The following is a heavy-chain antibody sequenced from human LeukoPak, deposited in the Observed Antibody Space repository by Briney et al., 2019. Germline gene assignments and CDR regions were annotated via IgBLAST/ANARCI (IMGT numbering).Heavy chain of an antibody. D-gene: IGHD3-22*01. J-gene: IGHJ4*02. CDR3: AKINYYDSSGYYYPPRYFDY. CDR2: ISGSGGST. CDR1: GFTFSSYG. Sequence: GGSLRLSCAASGFTFSSYGMSWVRQAPGKGLEWVSAISGSGGSTYYADSVKGRFTISRDNSKNTLYLQMNSLRAEDTAVYYCAKINYYDSSGYYYPPRYFDYWGQGTLVTVSS. V-gene: IGHV3-23*01.